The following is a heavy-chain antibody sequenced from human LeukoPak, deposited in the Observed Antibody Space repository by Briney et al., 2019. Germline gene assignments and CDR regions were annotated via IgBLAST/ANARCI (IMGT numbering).Heavy chain of an antibody. D-gene: IGHD1-26*01. Sequence: ESLKISCKGSGYSFTSYWIVWVRQMPGKGLEWMGNIYPDDSDTRYSPSFQGQVTISADKSISTAYLQWNSLKASDTAMYYCARRGKVSPAVSSRWDLDYWGQGTLVTVSS. CDR3: ARRGKVSPAVSSRWDLDY. V-gene: IGHV5-51*01. J-gene: IGHJ4*02. CDR1: GYSFTSYW. CDR2: IYPDDSDT.